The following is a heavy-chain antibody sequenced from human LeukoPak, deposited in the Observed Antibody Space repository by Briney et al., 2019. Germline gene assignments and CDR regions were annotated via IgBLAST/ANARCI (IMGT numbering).Heavy chain of an antibody. CDR3: ARDGSYKFDY. J-gene: IGHJ4*02. Sequence: GGSLRLSCAASGFNVSSYSMNWVRQAPGKGLEWVSYISSSSTTIYYADSVKGRFTISRDSAKNTLYLQMNSLRAEDTAVYYCARDGSYKFDYWGQGTLVTVSP. CDR2: ISSSSTTI. D-gene: IGHD1-26*01. CDR1: GFNVSSYS. V-gene: IGHV3-48*04.